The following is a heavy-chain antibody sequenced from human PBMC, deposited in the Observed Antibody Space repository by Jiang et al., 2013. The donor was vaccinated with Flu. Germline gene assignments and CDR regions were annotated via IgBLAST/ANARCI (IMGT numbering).Heavy chain of an antibody. J-gene: IGHJ4*02. CDR2: VYHGGRT. V-gene: IGHV4-30-2*01. CDR3: ARSRTPRGFDY. Sequence: GLVKPSQTLSLTCGVSGGSISSDGYSWSWIRQPPGKGLEWIGYVYHGGRTYHNPSLKSRVTISVDRSKTQFSLMMTSVTAADTAIYYCARSRTPRGFDYWGQGALVTVSS. CDR1: GGSISSDGYS. D-gene: IGHD3-10*01.